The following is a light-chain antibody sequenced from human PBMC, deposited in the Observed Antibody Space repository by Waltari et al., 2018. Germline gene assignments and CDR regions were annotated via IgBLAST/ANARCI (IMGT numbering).Light chain of an antibody. CDR2: ETN. CDR3: GTWDSSLSGAV. V-gene: IGLV1-51*02. CDR1: RSNIGNNY. Sequence: QSVLTQPPSVSAAPGQRVTISCSGGRSNIGNNYVSWYPQFPGTAPKLLIYETNERPSRVPGRFSGSKSGTSATLDITGLQAGDEADYYCGTWDSSLSGAVFGGGTHLTVL. J-gene: IGLJ7*01.